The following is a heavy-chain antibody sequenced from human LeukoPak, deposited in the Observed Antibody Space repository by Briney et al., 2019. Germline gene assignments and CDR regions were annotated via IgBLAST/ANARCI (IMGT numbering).Heavy chain of an antibody. CDR2: IKTKTDGGTT. CDR3: TTAYSGTYPLVY. CDR1: GFTFTNAW. V-gene: IGHV3-15*01. Sequence: GGSLRLSCAASGFTFTNAWMSWVRQAPGKGLEWVGRIKTKTDGGTTDYAAPVKGRFTIPRDDSKNTLYLQMNSLKTEDTAVYSCTTAYSGTYPLVYWGQGNLVTVSS. D-gene: IGHD1-26*01. J-gene: IGHJ4*02.